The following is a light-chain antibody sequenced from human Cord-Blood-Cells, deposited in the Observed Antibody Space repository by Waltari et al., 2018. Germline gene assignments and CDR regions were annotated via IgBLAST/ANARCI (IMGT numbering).Light chain of an antibody. CDR1: SGHSHYK. CDR3: GADHGSGSNFVYV. CDR2: VGTGGIVR. V-gene: IGLV9-49*01. J-gene: IGLJ1*01. Sequence: QPELTQTPSASASLGAAVKLTCALPSGHSHYKQDWYQQSPGKGPRFAMRVGTGGIVRSKGDGIPDRFSVLGSGLNRYLTIKNIQEEDESDYHCGADHGSGSNFVYVFGTGTKVTVL.